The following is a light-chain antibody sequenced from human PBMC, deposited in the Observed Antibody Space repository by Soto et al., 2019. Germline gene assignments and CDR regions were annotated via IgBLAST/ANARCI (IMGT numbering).Light chain of an antibody. V-gene: IGKV3-20*01. J-gene: IGKJ1*01. CDR2: GAS. CDR1: QSITRNF. CDR3: QPYSVTPRT. Sequence: EIVLTQSPGNLSLSPGERATLSCRASQSITRNFLAWYQQRPGQAPRLLIFGASSRATGIPDRFSGSGSGTDFTLTISRLEPEDFAVYYCQPYSVTPRTFGQGTKVEIK.